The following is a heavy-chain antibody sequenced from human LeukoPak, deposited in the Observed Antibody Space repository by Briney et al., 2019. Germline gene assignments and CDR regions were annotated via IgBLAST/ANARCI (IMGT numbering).Heavy chain of an antibody. CDR1: GYTFTVYY. CDR3: AGPTKEGAFDI. V-gene: IGHV1-2*02. CDR2: INPNSGGT. J-gene: IGHJ3*02. Sequence: ASVRVSSKASGYTFTVYYMHWVRQAPEQRLGWMGWINPNSGGTNYAQKFQGRVTMTRDTSISTAYMELSRLRSDDTAVYYCAGPTKEGAFDIWGQGTMVTVSS.